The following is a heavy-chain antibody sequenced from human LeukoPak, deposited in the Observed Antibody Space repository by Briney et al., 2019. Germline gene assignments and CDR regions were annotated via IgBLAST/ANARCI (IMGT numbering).Heavy chain of an antibody. CDR3: ARRDYGGDTAHFDY. J-gene: IGHJ4*02. D-gene: IGHD4-23*01. CDR1: GFTFSSYS. Sequence: PGGSLRLSCAASGFTFSSYSMNWVRQAPGKGLEWVSYISSSGSTIYYADSVKGRFTISRDNAKNSLYLQMNSLRAEDTAVYYCARRDYGGDTAHFDYWGQGTLVTVSS. V-gene: IGHV3-48*04. CDR2: ISSSGSTI.